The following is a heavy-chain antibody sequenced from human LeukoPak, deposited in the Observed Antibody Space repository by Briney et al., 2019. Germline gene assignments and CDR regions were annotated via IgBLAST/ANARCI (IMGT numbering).Heavy chain of an antibody. V-gene: IGHV1-18*01. Sequence: ASVKVSCKTSGYTFSNFGINWVRQAPGQGLEWMGWISGNNDNPNYGQKFQGRFAVTTDSSTTTAYMELRNLTFDDTAVYYCARDGTSTDDYWGQGTLVAVSS. CDR1: GYTFSNFG. CDR3: ARDGTSTDDY. J-gene: IGHJ4*02. D-gene: IGHD2-2*01. CDR2: ISGNNDNP.